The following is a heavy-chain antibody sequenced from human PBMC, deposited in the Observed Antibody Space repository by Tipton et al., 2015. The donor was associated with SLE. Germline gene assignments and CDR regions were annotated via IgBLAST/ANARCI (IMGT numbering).Heavy chain of an antibody. V-gene: IGHV4-59*01. CDR3: VRENWGLDY. Sequence: TLSLTCTVSGSSITAYYWTWIRQPPGKGLEWIGYVYYSGTTNYNPSLKSRVTISVDTSKNQFSLKLSSVTAADTAVYYCVRENWGLDYWGQGTVVTVSP. CDR2: VYYSGTT. D-gene: IGHD7-27*01. CDR1: GSSITAYY. J-gene: IGHJ4*02.